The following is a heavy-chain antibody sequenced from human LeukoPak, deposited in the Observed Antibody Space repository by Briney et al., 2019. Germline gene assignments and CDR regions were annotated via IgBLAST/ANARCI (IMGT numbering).Heavy chain of an antibody. J-gene: IGHJ6*02. CDR1: GFTFSSYA. D-gene: IGHD3-10*01. CDR2: IIDSGDIT. Sequence: GGSLRLSCEASGFTFSSYAMSWVRQAPGKGLEWVSGIIDSGDITYYANSVKGRFTISRDNSKNTLYLQMNSLRAEDTAVYYCARDERVWFGEYESYYYGMDVWGQGTTVTVSS. CDR3: ARDERVWFGEYESYYYGMDV. V-gene: IGHV3-23*01.